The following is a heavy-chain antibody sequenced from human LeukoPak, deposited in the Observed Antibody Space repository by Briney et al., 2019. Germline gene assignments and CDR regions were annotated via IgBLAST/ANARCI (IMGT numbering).Heavy chain of an antibody. J-gene: IGHJ6*02. Sequence: PGGSLRLSCAASGFTFSTYSMNWVRQAPGKGLEWVSSTSSDSSYIFYADSLKGRFTISRDNAKNSLYLQMISLRGEDTAVYYCARVAFGLYVMDVWGQGTTVTVS. V-gene: IGHV3-21*01. CDR2: TSSDSSYI. CDR1: GFTFSTYS. D-gene: IGHD3/OR15-3a*01. CDR3: ARVAFGLYVMDV.